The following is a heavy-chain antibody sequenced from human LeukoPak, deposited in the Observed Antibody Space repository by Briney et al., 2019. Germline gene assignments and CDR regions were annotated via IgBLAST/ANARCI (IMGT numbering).Heavy chain of an antibody. CDR2: IGTDGSGT. V-gene: IGHV3-74*01. J-gene: IGHJ4*02. CDR1: GFTFSTYW. Sequence: GGSLRLSCAASGFTFSTYWMHWVRQVPGKGLVWVSRIGTDGSGTSYADSVRGRFTISRDNAKNTLYLQMNSLRAEDTAVYYWARVGGSPYFDYWGQGPLVTVSS. D-gene: IGHD1-26*01. CDR3: ARVGGSPYFDY.